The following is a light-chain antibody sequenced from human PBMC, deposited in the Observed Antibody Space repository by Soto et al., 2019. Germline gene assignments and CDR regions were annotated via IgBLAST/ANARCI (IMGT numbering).Light chain of an antibody. J-gene: IGLJ1*01. V-gene: IGLV2-14*01. Sequence: QSALTQPASVSGSPGQSITISCTGTSSDVGGYNYVSWYQQQPGKAPKLMIYDVSNRTSGVSNRFSGSKSANTATLTIAGLEAEDVADYDCGSHTGTSTRTYVFGTGAKLIVL. CDR1: SSDVGGYNY. CDR2: DVS. CDR3: GSHTGTSTRTYV.